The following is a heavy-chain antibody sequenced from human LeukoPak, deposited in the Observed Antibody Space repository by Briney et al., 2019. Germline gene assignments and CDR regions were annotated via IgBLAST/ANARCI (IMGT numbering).Heavy chain of an antibody. J-gene: IGHJ5*02. Sequence: GESLKISCKGSGDTFNNDWIAWVRQMPGKGLEWMGIVYPDASKTKYNPSFQGQVTISADKSTTTAYLQWSSLRASDTAISCARQMGGTTSVNWFDPWGQGTLVTVSS. CDR3: ARQMGGTTSVNWFDP. CDR1: GDTFNNDW. D-gene: IGHD1-14*01. CDR2: VYPDASKT. V-gene: IGHV5-51*01.